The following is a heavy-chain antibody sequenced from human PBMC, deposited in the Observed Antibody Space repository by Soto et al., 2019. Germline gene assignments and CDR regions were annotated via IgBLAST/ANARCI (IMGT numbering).Heavy chain of an antibody. Sequence: QVQLVQSGAEVKKPGSSVKVSCKASGGTFSSYAISWVPQAPGQGLEWMGGIIPIFGTANYAQKFQGRVTITADESTSTAYMELSSLRSEDTAVYYCASHGITGTWVYYYGMDVWGQGTTVTVSS. D-gene: IGHD1-7*01. J-gene: IGHJ6*02. CDR3: ASHGITGTWVYYYGMDV. CDR1: GGTFSSYA. CDR2: IIPIFGTA. V-gene: IGHV1-69*12.